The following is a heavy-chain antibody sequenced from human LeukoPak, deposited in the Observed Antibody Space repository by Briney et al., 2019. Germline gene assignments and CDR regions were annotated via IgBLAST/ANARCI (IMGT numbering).Heavy chain of an antibody. V-gene: IGHV3-72*01. D-gene: IGHD3-22*01. CDR1: GFTVSDHY. CDR3: TRPSYYDSRGYSTNGFDI. Sequence: GGSLRLSCVASGFTVSDHYIDWVRQAPGKGLEWVGRNRDKSKSYTTDYAASVRGRFTISRDDSKNLLYLQMYSLKTEDTAVYLCTRPSYYDSRGYSTNGFDIWGQGTMVTVSS. J-gene: IGHJ3*02. CDR2: NRDKSKSYTT.